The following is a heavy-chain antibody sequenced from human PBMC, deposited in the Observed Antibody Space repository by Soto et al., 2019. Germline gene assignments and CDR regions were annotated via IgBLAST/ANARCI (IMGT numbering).Heavy chain of an antibody. Sequence: QIHLVQSGAEVKKPGASVKVSCKGSGYTFTTYGITWVRQAPGQGLEWMGWISALNGNTNYAQKHQGRVTVTRYTSTSPANTELSCLRSEDSAVYYLARGRYGDYWGQGALVTVSS. CDR1: GYTFTTYG. CDR2: ISALNGNT. V-gene: IGHV1-18*01. CDR3: ARGRYGDY. J-gene: IGHJ4*02. D-gene: IGHD1-1*01.